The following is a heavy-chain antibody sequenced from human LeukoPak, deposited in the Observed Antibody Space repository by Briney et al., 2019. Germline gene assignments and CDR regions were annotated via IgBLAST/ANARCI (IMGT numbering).Heavy chain of an antibody. D-gene: IGHD3-3*01. Sequence: SETLSLTCAVYGGSFSGYYWSWIRQPPGKGLEWIGYIYYSGSTNYNPSLKSRVTIAVDMSNNQFSLKLTSVTPADTAVYYCARNRYYDFWSGYSDFDSWGQGTLVTVSS. CDR2: IYYSGST. CDR1: GGSFSGYY. CDR3: ARNRYYDFWSGYSDFDS. J-gene: IGHJ4*02. V-gene: IGHV4-59*01.